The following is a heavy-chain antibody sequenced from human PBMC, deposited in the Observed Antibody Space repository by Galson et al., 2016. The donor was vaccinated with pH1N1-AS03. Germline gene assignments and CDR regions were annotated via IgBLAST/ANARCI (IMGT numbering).Heavy chain of an antibody. CDR2: ISYSEKV. Sequence: TLSLTCTVSGGSISSTDYFWNWIRQPPGKGLEWIGCISYSEKVNYSPSLRTRLTVSVDTSKNQFSLKLSYVTAADTAVYYCARGRLSGGYYYGLDVWGQGSAVTVSS. CDR1: GGSISSTDYF. CDR3: ARGRLSGGYYYGLDV. J-gene: IGHJ6*02. D-gene: IGHD2-15*01. V-gene: IGHV4-30-4*08.